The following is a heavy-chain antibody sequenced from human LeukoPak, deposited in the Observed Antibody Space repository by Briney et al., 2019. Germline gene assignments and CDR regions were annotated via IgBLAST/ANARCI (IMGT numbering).Heavy chain of an antibody. Sequence: SETLSLTRTVSGGSISSCSYYWGWIRQPPGKGLEWIGSIYYSGTTYYNPSLKSRVTISVDTSKNQFSLNLSSVTAADTDVYDCARPAVKYSNYYFDYWGQGTLVTVSS. CDR3: ARPAVKYSNYYFDY. V-gene: IGHV4-39*01. J-gene: IGHJ4*02. D-gene: IGHD4-11*01. CDR1: GGSISSCSYY. CDR2: IYYSGTT.